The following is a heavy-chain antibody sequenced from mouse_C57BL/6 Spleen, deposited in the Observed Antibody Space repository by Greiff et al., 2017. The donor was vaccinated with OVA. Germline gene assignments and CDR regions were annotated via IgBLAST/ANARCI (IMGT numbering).Heavy chain of an antibody. V-gene: IGHV10-1*01. CDR1: GFSFNTYA. J-gene: IGHJ2*01. CDR3: VRQGLLPLDY. D-gene: IGHD6-1*01. CDR2: IRSKSNNYAT. Sequence: DVQLVESGGGLVQPKGSLKLSCAASGFSFNTYAMNWVRQAPGKGLEWVARIRSKSNNYATYYADSVKDRFTISRDNSESMLYLQMNNLKTEDTAMYYCVRQGLLPLDYWGQGTTLTVSS.